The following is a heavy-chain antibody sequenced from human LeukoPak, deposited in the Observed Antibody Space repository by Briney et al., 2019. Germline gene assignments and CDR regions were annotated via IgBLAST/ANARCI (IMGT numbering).Heavy chain of an antibody. Sequence: ASVKVSCKASGGTFSSYAISWVRQAPGQGLEWMGRIIPILGIANYAQKFQGRVTITADKSTSTAYMELSSLRSEDTAVYYCARDRSVLVPAYGMDVWGQGTTVTVSS. CDR3: ARDRSVLVPAYGMDV. J-gene: IGHJ6*02. V-gene: IGHV1-69*04. D-gene: IGHD2-2*01. CDR2: IIPILGIA. CDR1: GGTFSSYA.